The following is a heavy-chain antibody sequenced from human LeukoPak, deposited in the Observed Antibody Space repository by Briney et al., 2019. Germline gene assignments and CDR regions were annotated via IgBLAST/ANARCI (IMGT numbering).Heavy chain of an antibody. CDR1: GFTVSSNY. V-gene: IGHV3-53*01. CDR2: IYSGGST. CDR3: ASIPTMGDYDSSGYYYGPSSDY. J-gene: IGHJ4*02. D-gene: IGHD3-22*01. Sequence: GGSLRLSCAASGFTVSSNYMSWVRQAPGKGLEWVSVIYSGGSTYYADSVKGRFTISRDNSKNTLYLQMNSLRAQDTAVYYCASIPTMGDYDSSGYYYGPSSDYWAQGTLVTVSS.